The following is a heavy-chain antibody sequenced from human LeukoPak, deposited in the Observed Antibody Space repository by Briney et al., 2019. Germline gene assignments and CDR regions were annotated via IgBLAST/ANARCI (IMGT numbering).Heavy chain of an antibody. CDR1: GLTVSSYS. CDR3: ARARASGRSGFDY. V-gene: IGHV3-48*02. CDR2: ISSSSSTI. J-gene: IGHJ4*02. D-gene: IGHD2-15*01. Sequence: GGSLRLSCVASGLTVSSYSMNWVRQAPGKGLEWVSYISSSSSTIYYADSVKGRFTISRDNAKNSLDLQMNSLRDEDTAVYYCARARASGRSGFDYWGQGTLVTVSS.